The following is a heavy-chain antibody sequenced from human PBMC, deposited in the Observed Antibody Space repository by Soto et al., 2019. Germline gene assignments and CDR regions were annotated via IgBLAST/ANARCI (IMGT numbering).Heavy chain of an antibody. D-gene: IGHD2-2*01. J-gene: IGHJ6*02. CDR3: ARDCSSTSCYSTGSGYYGMDV. CDR2: IYHSGST. CDR1: GGSISRSNW. V-gene: IGHV4-4*02. Sequence: QVQLQESGPGLVKPSGTLSLTCAVSGGSISRSNWWSWVRQPPGKGLEWIGEIYHSGSTNYNPSLKSRVTISVDKSKNQFSLKLSSVTAADTAVYYCARDCSSTSCYSTGSGYYGMDVWGQGTTVTVSS.